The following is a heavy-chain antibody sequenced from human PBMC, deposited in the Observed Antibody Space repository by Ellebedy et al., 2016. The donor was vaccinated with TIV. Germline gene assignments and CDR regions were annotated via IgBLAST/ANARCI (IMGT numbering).Heavy chain of an antibody. V-gene: IGHV4-34*01. CDR1: GASFSHYY. CDR3: ARGRGGSYSIPFDV. J-gene: IGHJ4*02. D-gene: IGHD1-26*01. Sequence: LETLSLTXAVYGASFSHYYWSWIRLPPGKGLEWIGEINHSGSTYYNPSLKSRVSMSVDTSRNQFSLKLNSLTAADTAVYFCARGRGGSYSIPFDVWGQGALVTVSS. CDR2: INHSGST.